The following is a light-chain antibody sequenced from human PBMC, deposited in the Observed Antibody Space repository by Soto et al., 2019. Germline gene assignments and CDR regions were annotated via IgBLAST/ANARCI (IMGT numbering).Light chain of an antibody. V-gene: IGLV1-44*01. CDR3: AAWDDSLNAYV. CDR1: SSNIGSNI. Sequence: QSALTQTPSASGTPGQRVTISCSGSSSNIGSNIVNWYQQLPGTAPKLLIYSNSQRPSGVPDRFSASKSGSSASLAISGLQSEDEADYYRAAWDDSLNAYVFGTGTKVTVL. J-gene: IGLJ1*01. CDR2: SNS.